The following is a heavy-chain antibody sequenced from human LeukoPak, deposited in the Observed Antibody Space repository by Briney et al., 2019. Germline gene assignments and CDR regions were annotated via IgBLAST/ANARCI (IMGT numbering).Heavy chain of an antibody. D-gene: IGHD3-16*01. CDR3: ARGPVLGPFDY. J-gene: IGHJ4*02. CDR1: GFTFSSYW. V-gene: IGHV3-7*01. Sequence: GGSLRLSCAASGFTFSSYWMSWVRQAPGKGLEWVANIKQDGSEKYYVDSVEGRFTISRDNAKNSLYLQMNSLRAEDTAVYYCARGPVLGPFDYWGQGTLVTVSS. CDR2: IKQDGSEK.